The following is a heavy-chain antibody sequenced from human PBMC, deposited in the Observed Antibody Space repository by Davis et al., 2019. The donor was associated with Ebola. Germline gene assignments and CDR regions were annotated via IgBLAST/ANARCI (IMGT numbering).Heavy chain of an antibody. CDR1: GGSFSGYY. CDR2: INHSGST. Sequence: MPSETLSLTCAVYGGSFSGYYWSWIRQPPGKGLEWIGEINHSGSTNYNPSLKSRVTISVDTSKNQFSLKLSSVTAADTAVYYCARNGGGSYYFDYWGQGTLVTVSS. CDR3: ARNGGGSYYFDY. D-gene: IGHD1-26*01. J-gene: IGHJ4*02. V-gene: IGHV4-34*01.